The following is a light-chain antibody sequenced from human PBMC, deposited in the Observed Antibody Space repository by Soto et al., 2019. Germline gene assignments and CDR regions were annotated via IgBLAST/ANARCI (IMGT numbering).Light chain of an antibody. Sequence: EIVLTQSPCTLSVSPGERATLSCGASQSVSSNLAWYQQKPGQAPRLLIYGASTRATGIPARFSGTESGTEFNLTISSLQPEDFALYYCQQYNDWPLTFGQGTKVDIK. V-gene: IGKV3-15*01. J-gene: IGKJ1*01. CDR3: QQYNDWPLT. CDR2: GAS. CDR1: QSVSSN.